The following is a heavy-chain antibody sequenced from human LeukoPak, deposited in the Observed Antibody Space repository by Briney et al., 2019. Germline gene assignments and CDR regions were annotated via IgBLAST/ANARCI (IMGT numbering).Heavy chain of an antibody. CDR3: ARFWSSGMDV. D-gene: IGHD3-3*01. V-gene: IGHV3-30-3*01. CDR1: GFTFSSYA. J-gene: IGHJ6*02. CDR2: ISYDGSNK. Sequence: GRSLRLSCAASGFTFSSYAMHWVRQAPGKGLEWVAVISYDGSNKYYADSVKGRFTISRDNSENTLYLQMNSLRAEDTAVYYCARFWSSGMDVWGQGTTVTVSS.